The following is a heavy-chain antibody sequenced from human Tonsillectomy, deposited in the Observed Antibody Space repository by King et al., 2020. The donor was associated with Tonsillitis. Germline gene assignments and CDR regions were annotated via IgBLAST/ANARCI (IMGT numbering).Heavy chain of an antibody. Sequence: QLQESGPGLVKPSETLSLTCTVSNGSISNYYWSWIRQPPGKGLEWIAYIYSTGTANYNPSLQSRVTLSIDTSKNQFSMKLSSVTAADTAVYYCAREHISQDAFDIWGPGTMVTVSS. J-gene: IGHJ3*02. D-gene: IGHD3-3*02. CDR1: NGSISNYY. V-gene: IGHV4-59*01. CDR3: AREHISQDAFDI. CDR2: IYSTGTA.